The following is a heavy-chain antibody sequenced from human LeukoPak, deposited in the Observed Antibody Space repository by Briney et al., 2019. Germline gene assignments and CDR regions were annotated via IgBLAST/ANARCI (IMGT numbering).Heavy chain of an antibody. CDR3: ATETVGRVDWFDP. Sequence: GGSLRLSCAASGFTFSDYYMSWIRQAPGKGLEWISYISSSGSTIYYADSVNGRFTIPMHNAQNALYLQMNSLRAEDTTVYYCATETVGRVDWFDPWGQGTMVTVSS. CDR1: GFTFSDYY. V-gene: IGHV3-11*01. D-gene: IGHD1-26*01. CDR2: ISSSGSTI. J-gene: IGHJ5*02.